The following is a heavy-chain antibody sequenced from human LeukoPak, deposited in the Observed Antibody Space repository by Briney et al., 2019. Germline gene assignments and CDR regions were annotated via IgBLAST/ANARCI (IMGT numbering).Heavy chain of an antibody. CDR1: GGSISSYY. J-gene: IGHJ4*02. CDR3: ARIVRFGGSYYFDY. CDR2: IYYSGST. Sequence: SETLSLTCTVSGGSISSYYWSWIRQPPGKGLEWIGYIYYSGSTNYNPSLKSRVTISVDTSKNQFSLKLSSVTAADTAVYYCARIVRFGGSYYFDYWGQGTLVTVSS. V-gene: IGHV4-59*01. D-gene: IGHD2-8*01.